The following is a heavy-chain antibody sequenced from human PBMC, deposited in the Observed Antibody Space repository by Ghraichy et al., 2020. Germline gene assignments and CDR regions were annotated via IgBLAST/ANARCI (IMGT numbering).Heavy chain of an antibody. V-gene: IGHV3-30*18. Sequence: GESLNISCAASGFIFSSYGMHWVRQAPGKGLEWVAVISFDGSTKYYADSVKGRFTISRDNSKNTLYLQMNSLRAEDMAVYYCAKEVNYGGNLVGDYWGQGTLVTVSS. CDR1: GFIFSSYG. CDR3: AKEVNYGGNLVGDY. J-gene: IGHJ4*02. CDR2: ISFDGSTK. D-gene: IGHD4-23*01.